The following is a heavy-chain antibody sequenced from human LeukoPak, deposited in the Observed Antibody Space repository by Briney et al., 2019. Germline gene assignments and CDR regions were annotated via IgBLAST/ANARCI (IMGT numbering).Heavy chain of an antibody. CDR2: IYSGGST. CDR1: GVTVSSSY. V-gene: IGHV3-53*01. D-gene: IGHD6-19*01. Sequence: GGSLRLSCAASGVTVSSSYMSWVRKAPGKGLEWVSVIYSGGSTYYADSVKGRFTISRDNSKNTLYLQMNSLRAEDTAVYYCARDPGGWYWDYWGQGTLVTVSS. J-gene: IGHJ4*02. CDR3: ARDPGGWYWDY.